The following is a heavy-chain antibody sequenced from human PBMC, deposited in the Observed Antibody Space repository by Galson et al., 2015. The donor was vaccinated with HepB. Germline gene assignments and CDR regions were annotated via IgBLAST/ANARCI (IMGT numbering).Heavy chain of an antibody. CDR1: GFTFSSYA. D-gene: IGHD3-3*01. V-gene: IGHV3-30-3*01. Sequence: SLRLSCAVSGFTFSSYAMHWVRQAPGKGLEWVAVISYDGSNKYYADSVKGRFTISRDNSKNTLHLQMNSLRAEDTAVYYCARGNSITIFGMDLDYWGQGTLVTVSS. CDR2: ISYDGSNK. CDR3: ARGNSITIFGMDLDY. J-gene: IGHJ4*02.